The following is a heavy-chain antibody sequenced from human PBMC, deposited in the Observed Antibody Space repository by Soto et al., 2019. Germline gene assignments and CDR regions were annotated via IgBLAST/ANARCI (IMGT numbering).Heavy chain of an antibody. J-gene: IGHJ6*02. CDR3: AKDLKGKPYYYYGMDV. V-gene: IGHV3-23*01. CDR2: ISGSGGST. CDR1: GFTFSSYA. Sequence: PGGSLRLSCAASGFTFSSYAMSWVRQAPGKGLEWVSAISGSGGSTYYADSVKGRFTISRDNSKNTVYLQMNSLRDEDTAVYYCAKDLKGKPYYYYGMDVWGQGTTVTVS.